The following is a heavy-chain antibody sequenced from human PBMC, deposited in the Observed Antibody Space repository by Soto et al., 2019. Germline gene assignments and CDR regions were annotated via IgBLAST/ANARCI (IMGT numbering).Heavy chain of an antibody. V-gene: IGHV1-69*06. CDR3: ASVYGGAITGY. CDR1: GGTFSSYA. D-gene: IGHD4-17*01. Sequence: SVKVSCKASGGTFSSYAISWVRQAPGQWLEWMGGIIPIFGTANYAQKFQGRVTITADKSTSTAYMDLSSPISEDTAVYYFASVYGGAITGYWGQGTLFTVSS. J-gene: IGHJ4*02. CDR2: IIPIFGTA.